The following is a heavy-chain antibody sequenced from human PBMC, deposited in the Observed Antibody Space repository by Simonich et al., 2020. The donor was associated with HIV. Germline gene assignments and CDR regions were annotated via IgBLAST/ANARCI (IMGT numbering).Heavy chain of an antibody. D-gene: IGHD6-19*01. CDR1: GGSFSGYY. J-gene: IGHJ5*02. CDR2: INHSGNT. V-gene: IGHV4-34*01. Sequence: QVQLHQWGAGLLKPSETLSLTCAVYGGSFSGYYWSWIRQSPGQGLEWIGEINHSGNTNYNPSLKSRVTMSVDTSKNQFSLKLNSVTAADTAGYYCARHLGLAGSNWFDAWGQGTLVTVFS. CDR3: ARHLGLAGSNWFDA.